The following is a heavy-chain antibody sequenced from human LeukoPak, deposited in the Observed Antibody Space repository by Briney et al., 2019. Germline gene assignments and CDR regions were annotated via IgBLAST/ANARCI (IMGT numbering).Heavy chain of an antibody. CDR2: IYSGGST. CDR3: ARSAATYGDYAGFDL. J-gene: IGHJ4*02. CDR1: GFTVSSSY. Sequence: PGGSLRLSCAASGFTVSSSYMSWVRQAPGKGLEWVSVIYSGGSTYYADSVKGRFTVSRDNSKNTLYLQMNSLRAEDTALYYCARSAATYGDYAGFDLWVQGTLVTVSS. V-gene: IGHV3-53*01. D-gene: IGHD4-17*01.